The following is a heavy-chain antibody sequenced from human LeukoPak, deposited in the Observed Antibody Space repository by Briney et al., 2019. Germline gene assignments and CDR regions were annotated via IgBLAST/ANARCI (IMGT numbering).Heavy chain of an antibody. V-gene: IGHV1-18*01. J-gene: IGHJ4*02. Sequence: ASVKVSCKASGYTFTSYGISWVRQAPGQGLEWMGWSSAYNGNTNYAQKLQGRVTMTTDTSTSTAYMELRSLKSDDTAVYYCARGHLNYDILTGYYNSPYYFDYWGQGTLVTVSS. CDR3: ARGHLNYDILTGYYNSPYYFDY. CDR1: GYTFTSYG. D-gene: IGHD3-9*01. CDR2: SSAYNGNT.